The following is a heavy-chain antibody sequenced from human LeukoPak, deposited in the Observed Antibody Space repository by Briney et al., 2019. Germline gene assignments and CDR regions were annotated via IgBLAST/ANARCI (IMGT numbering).Heavy chain of an antibody. J-gene: IGHJ6*02. Sequence: GGSLRLSCAASGFTFSSYRMNWVRQAPGKGLEWVSYISSSSSTIYYADSVKGRFTISRDNAKNSLYLQMNSLRAEDTAVYYCAKCPEADRITIFGVVTNYGMDVWGQGTTVTVSS. CDR1: GFTFSSYR. D-gene: IGHD3-3*01. V-gene: IGHV3-48*01. CDR3: AKCPEADRITIFGVVTNYGMDV. CDR2: ISSSSSTI.